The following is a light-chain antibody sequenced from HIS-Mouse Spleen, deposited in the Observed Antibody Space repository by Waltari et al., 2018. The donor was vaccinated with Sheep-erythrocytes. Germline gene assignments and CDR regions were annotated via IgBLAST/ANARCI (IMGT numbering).Light chain of an antibody. CDR1: QSLLHSNGYNY. CDR2: LGS. J-gene: IGKJ1*01. Sequence: DIVMTQSPLSLPVTPGEPASISCRSSQSLLHSNGYNYLDWYLQKPGQSPQPLFYLGSNRAAGVPDRFSGSGSGTDFTLKISRVEAEDVGVYYCMQALQTPTFGQGTKVEIK. V-gene: IGKV2-28*01. CDR3: MQALQTPT.